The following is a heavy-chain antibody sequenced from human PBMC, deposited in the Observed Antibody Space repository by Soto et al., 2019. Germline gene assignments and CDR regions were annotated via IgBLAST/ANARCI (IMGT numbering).Heavy chain of an antibody. D-gene: IGHD2-21*02. V-gene: IGHV1-69*12. J-gene: IGHJ4*02. CDR3: ARGATVTAISDFDY. CDR1: GGTFSSYA. Sequence: QVQLVQSGAEVKKPGSSVKVSCKASGGTFSSYAISWVRQAPGQGLEWMGGIIPIFGTANYAQKFQGRVTLTADESTSTAYMELSSLRSEDTAVYYCARGATVTAISDFDYWGQGTLVTVSS. CDR2: IIPIFGTA.